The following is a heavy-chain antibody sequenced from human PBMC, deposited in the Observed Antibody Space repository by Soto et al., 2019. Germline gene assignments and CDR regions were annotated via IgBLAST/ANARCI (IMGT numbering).Heavy chain of an antibody. V-gene: IGHV3-23*01. CDR1: GFTFRDHA. J-gene: IGHJ5*02. Sequence: GGSLRLSCVGSGFTFRDHAMRWVRQAPGRGLEWVSAISANGASIQHADSVKGRFSVSRDNAKNTVYLQMDNLRTEDSAVYYCAKDRYYDTPGWFDPWGQGSRVTVS. D-gene: IGHD3-22*01. CDR2: ISANGASI. CDR3: AKDRYYDTPGWFDP.